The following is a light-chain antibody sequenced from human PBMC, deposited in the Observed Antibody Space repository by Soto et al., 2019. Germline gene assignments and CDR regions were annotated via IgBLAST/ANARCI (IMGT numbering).Light chain of an antibody. CDR1: QSVSSN. CDR2: GAS. Sequence: EIAMTQSPASLSVSPGERATLSCRASQSVSSNLAWYQQKPGQAPRLLIYGASTGATGVPARFSGSGSGTDFTLTISSLQSEDFAVYYCQQYNNWPRTFGQGTKVEIK. CDR3: QQYNNWPRT. V-gene: IGKV3-15*01. J-gene: IGKJ1*01.